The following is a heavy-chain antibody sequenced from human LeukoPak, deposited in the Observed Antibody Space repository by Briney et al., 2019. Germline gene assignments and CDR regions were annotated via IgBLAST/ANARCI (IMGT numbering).Heavy chain of an antibody. J-gene: IGHJ4*02. CDR1: GGSISSSSYY. V-gene: IGHV4-39*01. Sequence: KPSETLSLTCTVSGGSISSSSYYRGWIRQPPGKGLEWIGSIYYSGSTYYNPSLKSRVTISVDTSKNQFSLKLSSVTAADTAVYYCARHRDGSGSYYPPGAFDYWGQGTLVTVSS. D-gene: IGHD3-10*01. CDR2: IYYSGST. CDR3: ARHRDGSGSYYPPGAFDY.